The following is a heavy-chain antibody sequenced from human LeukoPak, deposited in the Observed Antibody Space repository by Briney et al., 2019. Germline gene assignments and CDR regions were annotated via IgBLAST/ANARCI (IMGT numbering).Heavy chain of an antibody. V-gene: IGHV3-30*18. J-gene: IGHJ4*02. CDR1: GFTFSSYG. Sequence: PGRSLRLSCAASGFTFSSYGMHWVRQAPGKGLEWVGVISYDGSNKYYADSVKGRFTISRDNSKNTLYLQMNSLRAEDTAVYYCAKDFRFDCSGGSCYPYYFDYWGQGTLVTVSS. D-gene: IGHD2-15*01. CDR3: AKDFRFDCSGGSCYPYYFDY. CDR2: ISYDGSNK.